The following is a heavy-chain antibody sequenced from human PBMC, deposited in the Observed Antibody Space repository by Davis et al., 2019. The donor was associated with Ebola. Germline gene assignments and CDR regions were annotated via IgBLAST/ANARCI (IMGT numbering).Heavy chain of an antibody. J-gene: IGHJ6*04. CDR3: AGPYGDYGNGILYGMDV. D-gene: IGHD4-17*01. CDR1: GGSISSGDYY. V-gene: IGHV4-61*08. Sequence: PSETLSLTCTVSGGSISSGDYYWSWIRQPPGKGLEWIGYIYYSGSTNYNPSLKSRVTISVDTSKNQFSLKLSSVTAADTAVYYCAGPYGDYGNGILYGMDVWGKGTTVTVSS. CDR2: IYYSGST.